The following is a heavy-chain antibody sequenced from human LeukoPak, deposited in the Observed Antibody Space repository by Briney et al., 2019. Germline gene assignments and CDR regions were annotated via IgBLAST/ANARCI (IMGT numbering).Heavy chain of an antibody. CDR1: GFTFGDYA. D-gene: IGHD3-22*01. Sequence: PGRSLRLSCTASGFTFGDYAMSWVRKAPGKGLEWVGFIRSKAYGGTTEYAASVKGRFTISRDDSKSIAYLQMNSLKTEDTAVYYCTRVGDQYYYDSSGYYPDYWGQGTLVTVSS. CDR2: IRSKAYGGTT. J-gene: IGHJ4*02. CDR3: TRVGDQYYYDSSGYYPDY. V-gene: IGHV3-49*04.